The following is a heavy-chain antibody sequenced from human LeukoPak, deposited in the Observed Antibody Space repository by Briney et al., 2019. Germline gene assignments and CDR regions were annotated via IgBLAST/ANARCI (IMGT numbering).Heavy chain of an antibody. D-gene: IGHD3-22*01. CDR2: IIPIFGTA. CDR1: GGTFSSYA. J-gene: IGHJ4*02. CDR3: ARTYYYDSSGYYYHFDY. Sequence: SVRVSCKASGGTFSSYAISWVRQAPGQGLEWMGGIIPIFGTANYAQKFQGRVTITTDESTSTAYMELSSLRSEDTAVYYCARTYYYDSSGYYYHFDYWGQGTLVTVSS. V-gene: IGHV1-69*05.